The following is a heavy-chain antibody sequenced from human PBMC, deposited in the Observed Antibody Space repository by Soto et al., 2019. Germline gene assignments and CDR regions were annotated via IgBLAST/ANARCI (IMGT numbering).Heavy chain of an antibody. CDR1: GGSFSGYY. CDR3: ARGWGRIFDY. CDR2: INHSGST. Sequence: QVQLQQWGAGLLKPSETLSLTCAVYGGSFSGYYWNWIRQPPGTGLEWIGKINHSGSTNYNPSLKSRFTVSVDTTTNQTSLKLSSVTAADTAVYYCARGWGRIFDYWGQGTLVTVSS. D-gene: IGHD7-27*01. V-gene: IGHV4-34*01. J-gene: IGHJ4*02.